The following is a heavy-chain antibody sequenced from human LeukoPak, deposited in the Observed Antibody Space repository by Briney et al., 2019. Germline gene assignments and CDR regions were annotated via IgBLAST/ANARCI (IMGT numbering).Heavy chain of an antibody. CDR3: AREGRSSTPGY. V-gene: IGHV4-4*07. D-gene: IGHD2-15*01. CDR2: ISSSGNT. J-gene: IGHJ4*01. Sequence: SETLSLTCSVSGGSIRSYYWSWIRQPAGKKLEWIGRISSSGNTDYNPSLKSRLTMSVDTSKNQFSLKLNSVTAADTAVYYCAREGRSSTPGYWGQGTLVTVPS. CDR1: GGSIRSYY.